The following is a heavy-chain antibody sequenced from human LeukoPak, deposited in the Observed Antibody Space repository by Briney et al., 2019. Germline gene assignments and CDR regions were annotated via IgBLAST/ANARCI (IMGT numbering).Heavy chain of an antibody. D-gene: IGHD2-2*01. CDR1: GGSFSGYY. J-gene: IGHJ6*03. V-gene: IGHV4-34*01. Sequence: PSETLSLTCAAYGGSFSGYYWSWIRQPPGKGLEWIGEINHSGSTNYNPSLKSRVTISVDTSKNQFSLKLSSVTAADTAVHYCARRAGHCSSTSCSLYYYYMDVWGKGTTVTISS. CDR3: ARRAGHCSSTSCSLYYYYMDV. CDR2: INHSGST.